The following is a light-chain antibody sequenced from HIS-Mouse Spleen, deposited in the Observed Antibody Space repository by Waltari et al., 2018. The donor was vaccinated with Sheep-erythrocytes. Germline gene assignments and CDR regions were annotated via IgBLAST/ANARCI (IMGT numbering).Light chain of an antibody. J-gene: IGLJ2*01. Sequence: QSALTQPPSASGSPGQSVTISCTGTSSDVGGYNYVSWYQQHPGKAPKLMIYEVSKRPSGGPDRVSGSKSGNTASLTVSGLQAEDEADYYCSSYAGSNNLMVFGGGTKLTVL. CDR1: SSDVGGYNY. CDR3: SSYAGSNNLMV. V-gene: IGLV2-8*01. CDR2: EVS.